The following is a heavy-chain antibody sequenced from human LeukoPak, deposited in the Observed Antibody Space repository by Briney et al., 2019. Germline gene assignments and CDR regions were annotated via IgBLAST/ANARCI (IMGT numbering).Heavy chain of an antibody. V-gene: IGHV4-39*07. CDR1: GGSISSSNFY. J-gene: IGHJ3*02. Sequence: TSETLSLTCTVSGGSISSSNFYWGWIRQPPGKGLEWIGSIYYSGSTYYNPSLKSRVTISVDTSKNQFSLKLSSVTAADTAVYYCARNLWFGESSDAFDMWGQGTMVTVSS. D-gene: IGHD3-10*01. CDR2: IYYSGST. CDR3: ARNLWFGESSDAFDM.